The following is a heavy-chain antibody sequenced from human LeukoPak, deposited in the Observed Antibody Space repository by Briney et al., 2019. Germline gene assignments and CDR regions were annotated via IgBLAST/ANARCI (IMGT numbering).Heavy chain of an antibody. CDR3: ARVGIRGNWFDP. D-gene: IGHD2-15*01. CDR2: IYHSGST. V-gene: IGHV4-38-2*02. CDR1: GYSISSGYY. J-gene: IGHJ5*02. Sequence: SETLSLTCTVSGYSISSGYYWGWIRQPPGKGLEWIGSIYHSGSTYYNPSLKSRVTISVDTSKNQFSLKLSSVTAADTAVYYCARVGIRGNWFDPWGQGTLVTVSS.